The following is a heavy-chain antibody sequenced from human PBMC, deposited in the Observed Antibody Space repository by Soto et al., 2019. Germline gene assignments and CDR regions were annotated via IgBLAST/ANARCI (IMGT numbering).Heavy chain of an antibody. V-gene: IGHV4-30-4*01. CDR3: ARTGPAVVYYYYGMDV. CDR2: IYYSGST. J-gene: IGHJ6*02. D-gene: IGHD2-15*01. Sequence: QVQLQESGPGLVKPSQTLSLTCTVSGGSISSGDYYWSWIRQPPGKGLEWIGYIYYSGSTYYNPSLKGRVTISVDTSKNQFSLKLSSVTAADTAVYYCARTGPAVVYYYYGMDVWGQGTTVTVSS. CDR1: GGSISSGDYY.